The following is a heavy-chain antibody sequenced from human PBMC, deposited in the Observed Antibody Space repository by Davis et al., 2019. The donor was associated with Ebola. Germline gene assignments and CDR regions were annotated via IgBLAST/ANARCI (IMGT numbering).Heavy chain of an antibody. J-gene: IGHJ4*02. CDR3: GKADCGGDCRVVDY. CDR1: GFTFDDYA. CDR2: ISGDGGRT. Sequence: GESLKISCAASGFTFDDYAMHWVRQAPGKGLECVSLISGDGGRTYYADSVKGRFTISRDNSKNSPYLQMNSLRTEDTALYYCGKADCGGDCRVVDYWGQGTLVTVSS. V-gene: IGHV3-43*02. D-gene: IGHD2-21*02.